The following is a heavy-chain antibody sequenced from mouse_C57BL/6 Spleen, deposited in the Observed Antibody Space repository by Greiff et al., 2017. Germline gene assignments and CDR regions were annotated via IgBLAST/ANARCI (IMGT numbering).Heavy chain of an antibody. D-gene: IGHD2-12*01. V-gene: IGHV5-16*01. J-gene: IGHJ1*03. Sequence: DVHLVESEGGLVQPGSSMKLSCTASGFTFSDYYMAWVRQVPEKGLEWVANINYDGSSTYYLDSLKSRFIISRDNAKNILYLQMSSLKSEDTATYYCARDHSYYGYFDVWGTGTTVTVSS. CDR1: GFTFSDYY. CDR3: ARDHSYYGYFDV. CDR2: INYDGSST.